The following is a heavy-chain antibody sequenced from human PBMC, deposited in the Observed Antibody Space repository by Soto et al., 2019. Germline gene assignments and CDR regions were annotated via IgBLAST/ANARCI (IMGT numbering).Heavy chain of an antibody. CDR2: IIPIFGTA. CDR1: GGTFSSYA. V-gene: IGHV1-69*13. J-gene: IGHJ4*02. CDR3: ASPSPNIAAAGTFDY. Sequence: ASVKVSCKASGGTFSSYAISWVRQAPGQGLEWMGGIIPIFGTANYAQKFQGRVTITADESTSTAYMELSSLGSEDTAVYYCASPSPNIAAAGTFDYWGQGTLVTVSS. D-gene: IGHD6-13*01.